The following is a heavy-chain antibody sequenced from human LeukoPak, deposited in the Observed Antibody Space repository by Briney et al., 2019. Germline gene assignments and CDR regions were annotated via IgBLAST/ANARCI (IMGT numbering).Heavy chain of an antibody. CDR3: AKGGWGTGIGY. J-gene: IGHJ4*02. V-gene: IGHV3-11*01. CDR1: GFKFRDYY. D-gene: IGHD3-10*01. Sequence: PGGSLRLSFAASGFKFRDYYMSWIRQAPGKGLQWVSYISSRGDSIHYADSVEGRFTISRDNAKNSLYLQMSGLRPQDTAVYYWAKGGWGTGIGYLGQGTLVTVSS. CDR2: ISSRGDSI.